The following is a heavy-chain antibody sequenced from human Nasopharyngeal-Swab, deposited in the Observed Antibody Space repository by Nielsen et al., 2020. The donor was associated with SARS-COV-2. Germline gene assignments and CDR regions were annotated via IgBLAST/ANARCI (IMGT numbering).Heavy chain of an antibody. V-gene: IGHV4-61*02. D-gene: IGHD2-8*01. CDR2: IHTTGST. J-gene: IGHJ4*02. CDR1: GGSISSTFYY. CDR3: ARYTNGRMDY. Sequence: SETLSLTCTVTGGSISSTFYYWSWIRRPAGRGLEWIGRIHTTGSTNYNPSLKSRVTISVGTSKHLLFLKLTSVTAADTAVYYCARYTNGRMDYWGQGTLVTVSS.